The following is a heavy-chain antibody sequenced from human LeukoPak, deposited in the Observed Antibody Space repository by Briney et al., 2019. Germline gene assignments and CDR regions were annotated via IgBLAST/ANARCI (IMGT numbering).Heavy chain of an antibody. CDR2: INHSGST. CDR3: ARGNLYYVWGSYRSLHFDY. V-gene: IGHV4-34*01. D-gene: IGHD3-16*02. Sequence: PSETLSLTCAVYGVSFSGYYWSWIRQPPGKGLEWIGEINHSGSTNYNPSLKSRVTISVDTSKNQFSLKLSSVTAADTAVYYCARGNLYYVWGSYRSLHFDYWGQGTLVTVSS. J-gene: IGHJ4*02. CDR1: GVSFSGYY.